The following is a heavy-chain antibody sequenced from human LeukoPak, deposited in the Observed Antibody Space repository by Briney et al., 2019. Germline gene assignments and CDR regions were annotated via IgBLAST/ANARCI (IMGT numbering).Heavy chain of an antibody. CDR3: ARAQTRSRYFDL. CDR2: INHSGST. CDR1: GGSFSGYY. D-gene: IGHD2-2*01. J-gene: IGHJ2*01. Sequence: PSETPSLTCAVYGGSFSGYYWSWIRQPPGKGLEWIGEINHSGSTNYNPSHKSRVAISVDTSKNQFSLKLSSVTAADTAVYYCARAQTRSRYFDLWGRGTLVTVSS. V-gene: IGHV4-34*01.